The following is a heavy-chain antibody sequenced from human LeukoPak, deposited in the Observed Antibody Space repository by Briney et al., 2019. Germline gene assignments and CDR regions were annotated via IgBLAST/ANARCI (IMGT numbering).Heavy chain of an antibody. CDR3: ARAPVLRFLEWTRRNWFDP. CDR2: MNPNSGNT. Sequence: ASVTVSFTASGYTFTSYDINWVRQAIGQGLEWMGWMNPNSGNTGYAQKFQGRVTMTRNTSISTAYMELSSLRSEDTAVYYCARAPVLRFLEWTRRNWFDPWGQGTLVTVSS. V-gene: IGHV1-8*01. J-gene: IGHJ5*02. D-gene: IGHD3-3*01. CDR1: GYTFTSYD.